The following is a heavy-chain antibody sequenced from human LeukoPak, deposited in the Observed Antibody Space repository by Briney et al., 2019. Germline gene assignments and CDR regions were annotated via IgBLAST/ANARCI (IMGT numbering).Heavy chain of an antibody. Sequence: SETLSLTCTMSGGAISGGYWSWLRQPPGKGLEWIGYIYDSGSTNYNPSLESRVTISIDTTRDRCSLKLSSVTAADTAVYYCAGGGPVGLFEYWGQGTLVTVSS. D-gene: IGHD2-15*01. CDR2: IYDSGST. CDR1: GGAISGGY. J-gene: IGHJ4*02. CDR3: AGGGPVGLFEY. V-gene: IGHV4-59*01.